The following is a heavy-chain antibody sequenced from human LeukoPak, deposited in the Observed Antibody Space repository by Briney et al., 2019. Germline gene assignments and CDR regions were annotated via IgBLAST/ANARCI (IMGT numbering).Heavy chain of an antibody. D-gene: IGHD2/OR15-2a*01. V-gene: IGHV3-23*01. J-gene: IGHJ5*02. Sequence: GGSLTLSCPASGFTFSNYSMSWVRPAAARGREGVSVISGSGGSTYYADSVKGRFTISRDNSKNTLYLQKNSLRAEDTAVYYYAKDLLSGFNWFDPWGQGTLVTVSS. CDR2: ISGSGGST. CDR3: AKDLLSGFNWFDP. CDR1: GFTFSNYS.